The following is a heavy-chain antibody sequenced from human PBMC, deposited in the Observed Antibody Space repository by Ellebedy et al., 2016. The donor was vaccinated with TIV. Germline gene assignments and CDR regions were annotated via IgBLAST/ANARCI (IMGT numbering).Heavy chain of an antibody. CDR1: GGSISRYY. D-gene: IGHD3-3*01. V-gene: IGHV4-59*01. J-gene: IGHJ6*02. CDR3: AREEFWSGYGMDV. Sequence: SETLSLXXTVSGGSISRYYWSWIRQPPGKGLEWIGYIYYSGSTNYNPSLKSRVTISVDTSKNQFSLKLSSVTAADTAVYYCAREEFWSGYGMDVWGQGTTVTVSS. CDR2: IYYSGST.